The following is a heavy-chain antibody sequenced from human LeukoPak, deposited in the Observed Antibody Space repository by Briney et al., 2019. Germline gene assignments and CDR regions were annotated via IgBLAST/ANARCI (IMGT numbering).Heavy chain of an antibody. CDR3: AKNEVTVGATKGAYYFDY. V-gene: IGHV3-7*01. D-gene: IGHD1-26*01. CDR2: TKQDDSEK. CDR1: GFSFRSYW. Sequence: GGSLRLSCVDSGFSFRSYWMSWVRQAPGKGLEWVANTKQDDSEKYYVDSVKGRFSISRDNAKNSLYLQMNSLRVEDTAVYYCAKNEVTVGATKGAYYFDYWGQGTLVTVSS. J-gene: IGHJ4*02.